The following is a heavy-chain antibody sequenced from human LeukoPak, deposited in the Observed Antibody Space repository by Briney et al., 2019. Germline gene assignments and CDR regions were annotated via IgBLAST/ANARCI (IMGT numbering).Heavy chain of an antibody. V-gene: IGHV4-59*11. Sequence: SETLSLTCAVSCDSFSSHYWTWIRQSPGTGLEWIGYISHIGRTNYNPSLKSRVTFSIDTSKTQFSLKLKAVTAADTAVYYCARDLVTVTKGFDIWGQGKMVSVSS. CDR1: CDSFSSHY. D-gene: IGHD4-17*01. J-gene: IGHJ3*02. CDR2: ISHIGRT. CDR3: ARDLVTVTKGFDI.